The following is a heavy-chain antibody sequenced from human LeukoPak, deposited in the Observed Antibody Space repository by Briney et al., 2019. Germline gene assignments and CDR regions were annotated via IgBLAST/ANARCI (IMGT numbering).Heavy chain of an antibody. CDR1: GFIFSSHG. CDR3: ARDQIYSGSYNDAFDI. CDR2: ISPSGDIT. J-gene: IGHJ3*02. D-gene: IGHD3-10*01. V-gene: IGHV3-23*01. Sequence: GGSLRLSCAASGFIFSSHGMNWVRQAPGKGLEWVSGISPSGDITYYADSVKGRFTISRDNSKNTLYLQMNSLRAEDTAVCYCARDQIYSGSYNDAFDIWGQGTMVTVSS.